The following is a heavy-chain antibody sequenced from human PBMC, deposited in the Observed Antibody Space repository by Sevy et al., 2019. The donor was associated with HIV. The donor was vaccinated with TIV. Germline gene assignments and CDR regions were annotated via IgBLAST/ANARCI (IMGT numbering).Heavy chain of an antibody. CDR1: GYTLTEFS. J-gene: IGHJ4*02. D-gene: IGHD3-22*01. CDR2: FDPEDGER. CDR3: ATTKEYYDSSGYPFDS. Sequence: ASVKVSCKVPGYTLTEFSMHWVRQAPGKGLEWMGTFDPEDGERIYSQKFQVRFTMTEDKYTHTAYMELNSLGSEDTAVYYCATTKEYYDSSGYPFDSWGQGTLVTVSS. V-gene: IGHV1-24*01.